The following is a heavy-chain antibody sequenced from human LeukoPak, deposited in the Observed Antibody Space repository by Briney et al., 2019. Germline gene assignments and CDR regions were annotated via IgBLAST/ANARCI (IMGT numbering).Heavy chain of an antibody. D-gene: IGHD4-11*01. CDR1: GFTVRSNY. CDR3: ARNLDHDYSDYYFDC. CDR2: IYSDGST. Sequence: PGRSLRLSCAASGFTVRSNYMSWVRQAPGKGLEWVSIIYSDGSTYYADSVKDRFTISRDNFKNTLYLQMNSLRAEDTALYYCARNLDHDYSDYYFDCWGQGTLVTVSS. V-gene: IGHV3-66*01. J-gene: IGHJ4*02.